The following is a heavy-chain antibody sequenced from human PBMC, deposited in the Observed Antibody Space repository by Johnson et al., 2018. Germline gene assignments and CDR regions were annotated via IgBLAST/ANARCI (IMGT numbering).Heavy chain of an antibody. V-gene: IGHV3-23*01. Sequence: VQLQESGGGLVQPGGSLKLSCAASGFTFSGSAMHWVRQAPGKGLEWVSAISGSGVSTYYADSVKGQFTVSRDNSKNTLYLQMNSLRDGHTSVYHCEKGGWSHDAFDMWGQGTRVTVSS. CDR3: EKGGWSHDAFDM. CDR2: ISGSGVST. CDR1: GFTFSGSA. J-gene: IGHJ3*02.